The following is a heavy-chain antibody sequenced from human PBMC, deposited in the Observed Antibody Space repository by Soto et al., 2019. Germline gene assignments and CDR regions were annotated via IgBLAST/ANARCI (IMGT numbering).Heavy chain of an antibody. Sequence: PGGSLRLSCAASGFTFSSYAMHWVRQAPGKGLEWVAVISYDGSNKYYADSVKGRFTISRDNSKNTLYLQMNSLRAEDTAVYYCARENSSGWQNFDYWGQGTLVTVSS. CDR1: GFTFSSYA. D-gene: IGHD6-19*01. CDR2: ISYDGSNK. V-gene: IGHV3-30-3*01. CDR3: ARENSSGWQNFDY. J-gene: IGHJ4*02.